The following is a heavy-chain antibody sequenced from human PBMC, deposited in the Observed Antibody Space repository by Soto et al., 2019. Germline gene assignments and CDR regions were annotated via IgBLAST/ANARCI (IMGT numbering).Heavy chain of an antibody. CDR3: ARDKRRAAEFDY. CDR1: GGSISSYY. Sequence: SETLSLTCTVSGGSISSYYWSWIRQSPGKGLEWIANIYYRGNTNYNPSLESRVTISIDTSKNQFSLKLNSLTAADTAVYYCARDKRRAAEFDYWGQGTLVTVSS. V-gene: IGHV4-59*12. CDR2: IYYRGNT. J-gene: IGHJ4*02. D-gene: IGHD6-13*01.